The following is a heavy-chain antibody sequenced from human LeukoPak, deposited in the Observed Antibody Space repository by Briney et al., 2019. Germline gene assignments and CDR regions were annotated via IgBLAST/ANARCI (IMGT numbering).Heavy chain of an antibody. J-gene: IGHJ6*02. D-gene: IGHD4-17*01. V-gene: IGHV3-23*01. CDR2: ISGSGGST. Sequence: PGGSLRLSCAASGFTFSSYAMSWVRQAPGKGLEWVSAISGSGGSTYYADSGKGRFTLSRDNTKNTLYLQMNSLRAEDTAVYYCAKTPSPSDYGDYVPGGGLYCDYYGMDVWGQGTTVTVSS. CDR1: GFTFSSYA. CDR3: AKTPSPSDYGDYVPGGGLYCDYYGMDV.